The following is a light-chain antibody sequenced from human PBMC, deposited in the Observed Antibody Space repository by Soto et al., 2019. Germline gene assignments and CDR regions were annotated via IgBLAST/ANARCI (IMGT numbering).Light chain of an antibody. CDR1: QNVANY. J-gene: IGKJ5*01. CDR3: HQRNK. Sequence: EIVLTQSPATLSLSPGERATLSCRASQNVANYLDWYQQKPGQAPRLLIYESSNRATGIPARFSGSRSGTDFTLTISSLEPEDFGVYFCHQRNKFGQGTRLEIK. V-gene: IGKV3-11*01. CDR2: ESS.